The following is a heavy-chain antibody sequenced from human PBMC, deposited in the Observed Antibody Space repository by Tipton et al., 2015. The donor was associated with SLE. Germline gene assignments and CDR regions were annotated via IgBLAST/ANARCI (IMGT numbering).Heavy chain of an antibody. V-gene: IGHV4-61*09. J-gene: IGHJ4*02. D-gene: IGHD2-15*01. CDR1: GGSISSGSYY. CDR3: AGYCSGGSCSY. Sequence: TVSGGSISSGSYYWSWIRQPAGKGLEWIGYIYTSGSTNYNPSLKSRVTISVDTSKNQFSLKLSSVTAADTAVYYCAGYCSGGSCSYWGQGTLVTVSS. CDR2: IYTSGST.